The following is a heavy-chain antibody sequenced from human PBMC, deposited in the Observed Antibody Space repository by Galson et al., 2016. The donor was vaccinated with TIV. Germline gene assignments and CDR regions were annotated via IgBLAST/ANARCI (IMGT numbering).Heavy chain of an antibody. V-gene: IGHV3-33*01. J-gene: IGHJ4*02. CDR1: GFTFSSYG. D-gene: IGHD6-19*01. CDR3: ARQWQSYFFDY. CDR2: ISYDRSDN. Sequence: SLRLSCAASGFTFSSYGMHWVRQTPGKGLEWVAIISYDRSDNYYGDSVKGRFTVSRDNSKSNLYLQMNSLTAEDTAVYYCARQWQSYFFDYWGQGTVVTVSS.